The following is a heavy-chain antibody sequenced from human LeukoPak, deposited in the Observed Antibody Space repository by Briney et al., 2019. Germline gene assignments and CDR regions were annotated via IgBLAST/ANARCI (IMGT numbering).Heavy chain of an antibody. CDR2: IRSKAYGGTT. V-gene: IGHV3-49*04. Sequence: GGSLRLSCTASGFTFGDYAMSWVRQAPGKGLEWVGFIRSKAYGGTTEYAASVKGRFTISRDDSKSIAYLQMNSLKTEDTAVYYCTRSELLEDYWGQGTLVTVSS. D-gene: IGHD1-26*01. CDR1: GFTFGDYA. J-gene: IGHJ4*02. CDR3: TRSELLEDY.